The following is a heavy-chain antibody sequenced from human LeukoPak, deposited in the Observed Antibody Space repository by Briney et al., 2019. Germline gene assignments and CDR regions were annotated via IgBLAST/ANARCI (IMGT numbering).Heavy chain of an antibody. Sequence: PSETLSLTCSVSGGSISSYYWSWIRQPAGKGLEWIGRIYSSGSTNYNPSLKTRVTMSLDTSKNQFSLNLTIVTAADTAVYYCARTSARGAQFDYRGQGTLVTVSS. CDR3: ARTSARGAQFDY. CDR2: IYSSGST. D-gene: IGHD3-10*01. J-gene: IGHJ4*02. CDR1: GGSISSYY. V-gene: IGHV4-4*07.